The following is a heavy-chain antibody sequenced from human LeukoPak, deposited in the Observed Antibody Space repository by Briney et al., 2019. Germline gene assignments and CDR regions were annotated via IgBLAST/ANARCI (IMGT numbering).Heavy chain of an antibody. CDR2: IRSKAYGGTT. D-gene: IGHD3-10*01. V-gene: IGHV3-49*04. Sequence: GGSLRLSCTASGFTLGDYAMSWVRQAPGKGLEWVGFIRSKAYGGTTEYAASVKGRFTISRDDSKSIAYLQMNSLKTEDTAVYYCTRWWAMVRGVIYYYYGMDVWGKGTTVTVSS. J-gene: IGHJ6*04. CDR3: TRWWAMVRGVIYYYYGMDV. CDR1: GFTLGDYA.